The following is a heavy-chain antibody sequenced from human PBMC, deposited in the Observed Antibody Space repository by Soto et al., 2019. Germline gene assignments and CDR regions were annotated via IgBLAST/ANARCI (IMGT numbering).Heavy chain of an antibody. CDR1: GGSISSYY. CDR2: IYYSGST. V-gene: IGHV4-59*08. J-gene: IGHJ5*02. Sequence: SETLSLTCTVSGGSISSYYWSWIRQPPGKGLEWIGYIYYSGSTNYNPSLKSRVTISVDTSKNQFSLKLSSVTAADTAVYYCARYVERRFWFDPWGQGTLVIVSS. CDR3: ARYVERRFWFDP. D-gene: IGHD1-1*01.